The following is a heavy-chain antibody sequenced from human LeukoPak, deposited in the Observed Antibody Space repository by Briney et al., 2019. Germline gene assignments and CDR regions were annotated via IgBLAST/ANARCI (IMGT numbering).Heavy chain of an antibody. V-gene: IGHV3-43*02. CDR1: GFTFDDYA. CDR3: AKDRGNYVWESYRYSYPGD. Sequence: GGSLRLSWAASGFTFDDYAMHWVRQAPGKGLEWVSLISGDGGSIYYADSVKGRFTISRDNSKNSLYLQMNSLRTDDTALYYCAKDRGNYVWESYRYSYPGDGGQGTGVTVS. J-gene: IGHJ4*02. CDR2: ISGDGGSI. D-gene: IGHD3-16*02.